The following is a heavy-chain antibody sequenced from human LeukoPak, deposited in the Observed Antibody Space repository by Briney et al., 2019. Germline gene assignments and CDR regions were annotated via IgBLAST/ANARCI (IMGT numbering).Heavy chain of an antibody. V-gene: IGHV3-21*01. D-gene: IGHD6-19*01. Sequence: AGGSLRLSCAASGFTFSSYSMNWVRQAPGKGLEWVSSISSSSSYIYYADLVKGRFTISRGNAKNSLYLQMNSLRAEDTAVYYCARAGYSSGWYVDYFDYWGQGTLVTVSS. CDR3: ARAGYSSGWYVDYFDY. J-gene: IGHJ4*02. CDR2: ISSSSSYI. CDR1: GFTFSSYS.